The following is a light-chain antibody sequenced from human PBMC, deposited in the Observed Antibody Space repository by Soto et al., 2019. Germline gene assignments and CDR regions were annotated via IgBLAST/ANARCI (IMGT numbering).Light chain of an antibody. J-gene: IGKJ1*01. CDR3: QEYGSSSTWT. CDR2: AAS. CDR1: QSVSSAY. V-gene: IGKV3-20*01. Sequence: EIVLTQSPGTLSLSPGERATLSCRASQSVSSAYLAWYQHKPGQPPTLLTYAASSRVTGIPDRFRGSGAGTYLPLAISRRESEDFSVYFCQEYGSSSTWTFGQGTKVEIK.